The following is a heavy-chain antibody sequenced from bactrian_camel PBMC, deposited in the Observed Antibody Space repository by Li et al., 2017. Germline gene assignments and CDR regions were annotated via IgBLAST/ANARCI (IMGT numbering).Heavy chain of an antibody. V-gene: IGHV3S6*01. CDR3: AAGGHCYDYRFVNY. CDR2: IWGDGRSA. D-gene: IGHD2*01. Sequence: VESGGGSVQAGGSLRLSCTASGDPYTKYCMAWFRQAPGKEREGVAGIWGDGRSAYYADSVKGRFTISLDNAKNTLYLRMNSLKPEDTAMYYCAAGGHCYDYRFVNYWGQGTQVTVS. J-gene: IGHJ4*01. CDR1: GDPYTKYC.